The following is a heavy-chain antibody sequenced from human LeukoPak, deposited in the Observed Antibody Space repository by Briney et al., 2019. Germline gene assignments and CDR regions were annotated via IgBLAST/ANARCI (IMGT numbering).Heavy chain of an antibody. V-gene: IGHV4-39*07. J-gene: IGHJ4*02. CDR3: ARKYDRGSGGGDDY. D-gene: IGHD3-10*01. Sequence: SETLSLTCTVSGDSINNKNFYWGWIRKPPGKGLEWIGSIYYSGHTYYHPSLKSGDTLPVRTPNNKFSLKVASEPAADRAVYECARKYDRGSGGGDDYWGQGTLVTVSS. CDR2: IYYSGHT. CDR1: GDSINNKNFY.